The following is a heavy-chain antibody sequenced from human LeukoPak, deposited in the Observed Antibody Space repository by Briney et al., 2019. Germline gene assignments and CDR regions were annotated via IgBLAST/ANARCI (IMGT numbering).Heavy chain of an antibody. Sequence: GQSLRLSCDPSRFSLNTYTMYWVRQAPGQGLEWVSGIRNSDGMTYYADSVRGRSTISTDNSKNTLYLQMNSLRAEDTALYYCAELGITMIGGVWGKGTTVTVSS. CDR2: IRNSDGMT. D-gene: IGHD3-10*02. CDR3: AELGITMIGGV. CDR1: RFSLNTYT. V-gene: IGHV3-23*01. J-gene: IGHJ6*04.